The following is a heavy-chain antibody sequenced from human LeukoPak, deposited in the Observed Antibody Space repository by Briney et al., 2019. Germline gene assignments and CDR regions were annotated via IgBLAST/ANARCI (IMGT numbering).Heavy chain of an antibody. CDR2: ISSSSSYI. J-gene: IGHJ5*02. CDR1: GFTFSSYN. CDR3: ARLNSWVWFDP. Sequence: GGSLRLSCAASGFTFSSYNMNWVRQAPGKGLEWVSSISSSSSYIYYADSVKGRFTISRDNAKNTLYLQMNSLRAEDTAVYYCARLNSWVWFDPWGQGTLVTVSS. V-gene: IGHV3-21*01. D-gene: IGHD4-23*01.